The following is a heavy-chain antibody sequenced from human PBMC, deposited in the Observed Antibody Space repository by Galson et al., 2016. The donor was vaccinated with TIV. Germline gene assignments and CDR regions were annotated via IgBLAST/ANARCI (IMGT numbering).Heavy chain of an antibody. Sequence: LSLTCSVSGDSISSSIYFWSWIRQPAGKGLEWIGRIYSSGTTNYNPSLKSRVAISVDTSRNQFSLKLSPVTAADTAVYYCARDVSTGWFDPWGRGTLVTVAS. V-gene: IGHV4-61*02. CDR2: IYSSGTT. CDR3: ARDVSTGWFDP. D-gene: IGHD2-8*02. J-gene: IGHJ5*02. CDR1: GDSISSSIYF.